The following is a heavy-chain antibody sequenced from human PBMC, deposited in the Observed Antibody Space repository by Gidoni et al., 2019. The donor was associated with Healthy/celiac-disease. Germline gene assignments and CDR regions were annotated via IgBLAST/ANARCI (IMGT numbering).Heavy chain of an antibody. CDR2: ISSSSSYI. D-gene: IGHD3-10*01. CDR3: ARDPHGSGSYRGGY. Sequence: EVQLVETGGGMVKPGGSLRLSCAASGFTFSSYSMTCVRQAPGKGLDWVSSISSSSSYIYYADSVKDRFTISRDNAKNSLYLQMNSLGAEDTAVYYCARDPHGSGSYRGGYWGQGTLVTVSS. CDR1: GFTFSSYS. J-gene: IGHJ4*02. V-gene: IGHV3-21*01.